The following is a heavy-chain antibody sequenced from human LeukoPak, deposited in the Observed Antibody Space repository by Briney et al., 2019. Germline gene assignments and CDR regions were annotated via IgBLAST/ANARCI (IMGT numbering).Heavy chain of an antibody. Sequence: GGSLRLSCAASGFTVSSNYMSWVRQAPGKGLEWVSYISSSGSTIYYADSVKGRFTISRDNAKNSLYLQMNSLRAEDTAVYYCAKLRGFMWGNAFDIWGQGTMVTVSS. D-gene: IGHD3-16*01. CDR1: GFTVSSNY. J-gene: IGHJ3*02. CDR2: ISSSGSTI. V-gene: IGHV3-11*01. CDR3: AKLRGFMWGNAFDI.